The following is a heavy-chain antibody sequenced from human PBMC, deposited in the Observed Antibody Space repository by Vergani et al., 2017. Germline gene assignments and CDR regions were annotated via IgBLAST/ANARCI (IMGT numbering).Heavy chain of an antibody. CDR1: GYTFTGYY. Sequence: QVQLVQSGAEVKKPGASVKVSCKASGYTFTGYYMHWVRQAPGQGLEWMGWINPNSGGTNYAQKFQGRVTMTRDTSISTAYMELSRLRSDDTAVYYCARPPGEGPAAYRGGDYYGMDVWGQGTTVTVSS. D-gene: IGHD2-2*01. J-gene: IGHJ6*02. CDR3: ARPPGEGPAAYRGGDYYGMDV. V-gene: IGHV1-2*02. CDR2: INPNSGGT.